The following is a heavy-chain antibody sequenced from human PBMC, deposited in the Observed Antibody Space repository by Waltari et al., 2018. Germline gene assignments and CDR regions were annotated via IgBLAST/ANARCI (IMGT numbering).Heavy chain of an antibody. CDR2: MNPNSGNT. D-gene: IGHD6-6*01. V-gene: IGHV1-8*01. J-gene: IGHJ6*02. CDR1: GYTFTSYD. Sequence: QVQLVQSGAEVKKPGASVKVSCKASGYTFTSYDINWVRRATGQGLEWMGWMNPNSGNTGYAQKFQGRVTMTRNTSISTAYMELSSLKASDTAMYYCARLGSSSGAYYYYYGMDVWGQGTTVTVSS. CDR3: ARLGSSSGAYYYYYGMDV.